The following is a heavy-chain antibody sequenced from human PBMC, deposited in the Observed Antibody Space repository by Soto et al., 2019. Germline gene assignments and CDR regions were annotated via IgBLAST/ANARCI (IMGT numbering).Heavy chain of an antibody. Sequence: PSETLSLTCTVSGGSISSYYWSWIRQPPGRGLEWIGYIYYSGSTNYNPSLKSRVTISVDTSKNQFSLKLSSVTAADTAVYYCARVKSRSMDVWGKGTTVTVSS. CDR3: ARVKSRSMDV. CDR1: GGSISSYY. D-gene: IGHD2-2*01. V-gene: IGHV4-59*01. CDR2: IYYSGST. J-gene: IGHJ6*03.